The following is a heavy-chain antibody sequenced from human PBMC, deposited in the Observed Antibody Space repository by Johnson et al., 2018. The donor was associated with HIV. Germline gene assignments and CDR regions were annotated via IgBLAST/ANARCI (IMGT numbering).Heavy chain of an antibody. J-gene: IGHJ3*02. CDR2: IRFDGSDE. V-gene: IGHV3-30*02. CDR3: TRIIIEYYYEGGWGAFDI. Sequence: HVQLVESGGGVVQPGGSLRLSCAASGVTISSFGMHWVRQAPGKGLEWVAFIRFDGSDEYYSNSVKGRFTISRDNSKNTLYLQMNSLRPEDTADYYCTRIIIEYYYEGGWGAFDIWGQGTMITVSS. D-gene: IGHD3-22*01. CDR1: GVTISSFG.